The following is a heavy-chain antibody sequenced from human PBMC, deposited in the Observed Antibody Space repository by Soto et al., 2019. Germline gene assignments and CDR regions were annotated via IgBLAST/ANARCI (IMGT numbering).Heavy chain of an antibody. CDR3: ARASASSKLRGVVIN. D-gene: IGHD3-10*01. Sequence: GPGPGLVKLSGPLPSTWASSVPSISPVNCWVWFGRPQGKELEWMGEIYHRGNTNFNPSVKSRVTISVDTSKNQFSLTVSSVTAADTAIYYCARASASSKLRGVVINWGQGTLVTVSS. J-gene: IGHJ4*02. CDR1: VPSISPVNC. V-gene: IGHV4-4*02. CDR2: IYHRGNT.